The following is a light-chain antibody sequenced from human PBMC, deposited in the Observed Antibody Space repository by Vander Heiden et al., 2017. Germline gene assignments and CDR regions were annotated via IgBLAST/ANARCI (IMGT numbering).Light chain of an antibody. CDR3: MQALQTPTYT. J-gene: IGKJ2*01. Sequence: VLTLSPLSLPVTPGEPASISCRSSQSLLHSNGYNYLDWYLQKPGQSPQLLIYLGSNRASGVPDRFSGSGSGTDFTLKISRVEAEDVGVYYCMQALQTPTYTFGQGTKLEIK. V-gene: IGKV2-28*01. CDR1: QSLLHSNGYNY. CDR2: LGS.